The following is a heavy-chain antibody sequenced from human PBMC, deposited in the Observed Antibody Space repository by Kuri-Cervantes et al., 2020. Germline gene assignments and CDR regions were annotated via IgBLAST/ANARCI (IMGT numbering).Heavy chain of an antibody. CDR1: GFTFDDYA. J-gene: IGHJ3*02. CDR2: ISWDGGST. D-gene: IGHD5-18*01. V-gene: IGHV3-43D*04. CDR3: ARMDTAMVHAFDI. Sequence: GGSLRLSCAASGFTFDDYAMHWVRQAPGKGLEWVSLISWDGGSTYYADSVKGRFPISRDNAKNSLYLQMNSLRAEDTAVYYCARMDTAMVHAFDIWGQGTMVTVSS.